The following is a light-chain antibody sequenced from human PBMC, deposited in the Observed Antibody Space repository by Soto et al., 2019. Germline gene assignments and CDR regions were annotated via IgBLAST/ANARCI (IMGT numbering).Light chain of an antibody. CDR3: QVWDNNSDHVV. J-gene: IGLJ2*01. V-gene: IGLV3-21*04. CDR2: YDS. Sequence: SYELTQPPSVSVAPGKTARITCGGDNIDSKSVHWYQQRPGQAPVLVIYYDSARPSGIPERFSGSNSGNTATLTISRVEAGDEADYYCQVWDNNSDHVVFGGGTKLTVL. CDR1: NIDSKS.